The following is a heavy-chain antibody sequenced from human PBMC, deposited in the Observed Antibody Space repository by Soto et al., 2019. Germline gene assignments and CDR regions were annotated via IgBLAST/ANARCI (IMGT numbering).Heavy chain of an antibody. J-gene: IGHJ4*02. D-gene: IGHD1-1*01. Sequence: QTLSLTCAISGASVTSGGYFWTWIRQRPGKGLEWIGYISSNWDTSYNPSLQSRVTMTLDTSKNHFSLRLNSVTAADTAMYYCAREESRGSFYFDSWGQGTLVTVSS. CDR3: AREESRGSFYFDS. V-gene: IGHV4-31*11. CDR2: ISSNWDT. CDR1: GASVTSGGYF.